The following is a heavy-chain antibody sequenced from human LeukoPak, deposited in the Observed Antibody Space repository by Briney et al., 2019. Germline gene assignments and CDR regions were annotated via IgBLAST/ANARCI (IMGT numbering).Heavy chain of an antibody. V-gene: IGHV3-23*01. D-gene: IGHD4/OR15-4a*01. Sequence: PGGSLRLSCLVSGFTVSSNYMSWVRQAPGKGLEWVSAISGSGGSTYYADSVKGRFTISRDNSKNTLYLQMNSLRAEDTAVYYCAKDLTIHPLSSKDTFDYWGQGTLVTVSS. CDR1: GFTVSSNY. CDR3: AKDLTIHPLSSKDTFDY. J-gene: IGHJ4*02. CDR2: ISGSGGST.